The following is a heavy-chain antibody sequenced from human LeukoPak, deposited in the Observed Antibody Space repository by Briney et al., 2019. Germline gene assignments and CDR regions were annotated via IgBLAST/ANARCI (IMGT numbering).Heavy chain of an antibody. J-gene: IGHJ4*02. CDR3: ARCYDRSGYWSTPHFDY. Sequence: SETLSLTCTVSGDSVSGISFYWSWIRQPPGKGLQYIGYIQYSGSTNYNPSLKSRVTISVDTSKNQFSLKLSSVTAADTAVYYCARCYDRSGYWSTPHFDYWGQGTLVTVSS. D-gene: IGHD3-22*01. CDR1: GDSVSGISFY. V-gene: IGHV4-61*01. CDR2: IQYSGST.